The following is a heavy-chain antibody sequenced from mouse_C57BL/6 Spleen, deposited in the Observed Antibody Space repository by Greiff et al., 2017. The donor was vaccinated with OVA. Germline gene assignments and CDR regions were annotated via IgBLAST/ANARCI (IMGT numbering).Heavy chain of an antibody. V-gene: IGHV1-66*01. CDR1: GYSFTSYY. D-gene: IGHD2-4*01. CDR3: ARREGYDYDWFAY. J-gene: IGHJ3*01. CDR2: LYPGSGNT. Sequence: VQLVESGPELVKPGASVKISCKASGYSFTSYYIHWVKQRPGQGLEWIGWLYPGSGNTKYNEKFKGKATLTADTSSSTAYMQLSSLTSEDSAVYYCARREGYDYDWFAYWGQGTLVTVSA.